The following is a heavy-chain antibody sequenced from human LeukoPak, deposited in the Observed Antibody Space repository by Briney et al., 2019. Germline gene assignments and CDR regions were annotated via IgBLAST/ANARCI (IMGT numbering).Heavy chain of an antibody. CDR1: GGSISSYY. V-gene: IGHV4-4*07. J-gene: IGHJ6*03. CDR3: AREGSGSYLGYYYMDV. Sequence: SETLSLTCTVSGGSISSYYWSWIRQPAGKGLEWIGRIYTSGSTNYNPSLKSRVTISADKSKKQFSLKLSSVTAADTAVYYCAREGSGSYLGYYYMDVWGKGTTVTVSS. CDR2: IYTSGST. D-gene: IGHD3-10*01.